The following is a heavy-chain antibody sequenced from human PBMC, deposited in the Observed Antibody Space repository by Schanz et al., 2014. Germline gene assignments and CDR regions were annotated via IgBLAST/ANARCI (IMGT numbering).Heavy chain of an antibody. CDR3: VRELSGGTFDY. CDR2: FT. J-gene: IGHJ4*02. CDR1: GYSFSAYY. V-gene: IGHV1-2*06. Sequence: QVQLVQSGAELKNPGASVKVSCNASGYSFSAYYIHWMRQAPGQGLEWLGRFTHISQKFQGKVTMTRDTSSTTAYMELNSLRSDDTAVYYCVRELSGGTFDYWGQGALVTVSS. D-gene: IGHD1-1*01.